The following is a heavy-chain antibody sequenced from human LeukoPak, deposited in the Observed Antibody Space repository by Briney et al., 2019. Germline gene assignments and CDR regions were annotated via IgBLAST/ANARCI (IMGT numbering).Heavy chain of an antibody. V-gene: IGHV3-13*04. Sequence: PGGSLRLSCAASGFTFSSYDMHWVRQATGKGLEWVSVIGTAGDTYYAGSVKGRFTISRDNAENTLYLQMNSLRAEDTAVYYCARVRCSGGNCANDYWGQGSLVTVSS. J-gene: IGHJ4*02. D-gene: IGHD2-15*01. CDR1: GFTFSSYD. CDR2: IGTAGDT. CDR3: ARVRCSGGNCANDY.